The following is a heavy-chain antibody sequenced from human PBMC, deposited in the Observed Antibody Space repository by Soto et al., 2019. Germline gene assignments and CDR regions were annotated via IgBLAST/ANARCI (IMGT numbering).Heavy chain of an antibody. CDR1: GGTFSSNA. Sequence: QVQLVQSGAEVKKPGSSVKVSCKASGGTFSSNAISWVRQAPGQGLEWMGGLLPIFGTADYAQNFQGRVTITADESTGTAYMELRSLRSEDTAAYYCARPLFPRGGGRVATYGMDVWGQGTTVTVSS. J-gene: IGHJ6*02. D-gene: IGHD1-26*01. CDR2: LLPIFGTA. CDR3: ARPLFPRGGGRVATYGMDV. V-gene: IGHV1-69*01.